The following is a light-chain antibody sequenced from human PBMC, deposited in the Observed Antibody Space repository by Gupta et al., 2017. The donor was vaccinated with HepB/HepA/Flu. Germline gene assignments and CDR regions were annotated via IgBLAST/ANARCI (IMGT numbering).Light chain of an antibody. V-gene: IGKV1-5*03. CDR1: QSISNY. CDR3: QQYNSYRT. J-gene: IGKJ1*01. Sequence: DIQMTQSPSTLSASVGDRVTITCRASQSISNYLAWYQQKPGKAPNLLIYKASSLESGVPSRFSGSGSGTEFTLTISSLQPDDFATYYCQQYNSYRTFGQGTKVEIK. CDR2: KAS.